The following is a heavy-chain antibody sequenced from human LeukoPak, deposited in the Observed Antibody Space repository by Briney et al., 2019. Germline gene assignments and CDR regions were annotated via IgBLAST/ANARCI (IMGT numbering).Heavy chain of an antibody. CDR3: AKDMGIRDGYSKAFDS. CDR2: ISWNSRNI. CDR1: GFTFDDHG. V-gene: IGHV3-9*01. D-gene: IGHD5-24*01. Sequence: PGGSLRLSCAASGFTFDDHGIHWVRQAPGKGLEWVSAISWNSRNIGYADSVKGRFTISRDNAKNSLYLQMNSLRAEDTALYYCAKDMGIRDGYSKAFDSWGQGTLVTVSS. J-gene: IGHJ4*02.